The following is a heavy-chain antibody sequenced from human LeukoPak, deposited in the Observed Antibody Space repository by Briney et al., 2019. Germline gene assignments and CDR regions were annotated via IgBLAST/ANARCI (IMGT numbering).Heavy chain of an antibody. CDR1: GFTFSSYS. CDR2: IKSKTDGGTT. Sequence: GGSLRLSCAASGFTFSSYSMNWVRQAPGKGLEWVGRIKSKTDGGTTDYAAPVKGRFTISRDDSKNTLYLQMNSLKTEDTAVYYCTTFPTLYYDFWSGRDYWGQGTLVTVSS. D-gene: IGHD3-3*01. J-gene: IGHJ4*02. CDR3: TTFPTLYYDFWSGRDY. V-gene: IGHV3-15*01.